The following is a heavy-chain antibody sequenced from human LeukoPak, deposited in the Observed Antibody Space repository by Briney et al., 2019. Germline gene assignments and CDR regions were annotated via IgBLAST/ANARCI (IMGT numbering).Heavy chain of an antibody. CDR3: ARSARIGSEYFQH. J-gene: IGHJ1*01. Sequence: SVKVSCKASGGTFSSYAISWVRQAPGQGLVWMGGIIPIFGTANYAQKFQGRVTITADESTSTAYMELSSLRSEDTAVYYCARSARIGSEYFQHWGQGTLVTVSS. V-gene: IGHV1-69*13. CDR1: GGTFSSYA. CDR2: IIPIFGTA.